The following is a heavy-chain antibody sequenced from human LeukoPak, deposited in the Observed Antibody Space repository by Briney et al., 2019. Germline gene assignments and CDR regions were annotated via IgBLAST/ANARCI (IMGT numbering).Heavy chain of an antibody. Sequence: SETLSLTCAVYGGSFSGYYWSWIRQPPGKGLEWIGEINHSGSTNYNPSLKSRVTISVDTSKNQFSLKLSSVTAADTAVYYCARTYCSSTSCYRFFAFDIWGQGTMVTVSS. J-gene: IGHJ3*02. V-gene: IGHV4-34*01. CDR1: GGSFSGYY. CDR3: ARTYCSSTSCYRFFAFDI. CDR2: INHSGST. D-gene: IGHD2-2*01.